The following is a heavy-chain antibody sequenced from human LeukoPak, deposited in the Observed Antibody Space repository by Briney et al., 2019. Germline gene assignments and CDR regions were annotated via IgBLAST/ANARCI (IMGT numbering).Heavy chain of an antibody. J-gene: IGHJ5*02. CDR2: INHSGGT. CDR1: GGSFSGYY. V-gene: IGHV4-34*01. D-gene: IGHD6-19*01. Sequence: SETLSLTCAVYGGSFSGYYWSWIRQPPGKGLGWIGEINHSGGTNYNLSLKSRVTISVDTSKNQFSLKLSSVTVADTAEYYCARFQRDRKYSSGWYLVTSNWFDPWGQGTLVTVSS. CDR3: ARFQRDRKYSSGWYLVTSNWFDP.